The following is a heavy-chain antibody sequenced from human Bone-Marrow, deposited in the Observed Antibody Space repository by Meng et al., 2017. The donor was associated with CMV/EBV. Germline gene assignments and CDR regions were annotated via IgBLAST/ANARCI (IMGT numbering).Heavy chain of an antibody. CDR3: ARGGYNYGFDP. V-gene: IGHV3-74*01. D-gene: IGHD3-10*01. CDR2: VKTDGNT. Sequence: SCAACGFTFNRYWMYWVRQAPGKGLVWVSHVKTDGNTIYADSVKGRFTISRDNAKNTLFLQMNSLRAEDTAVYYCARGGYNYGFDPWGQGTLVTVSS. J-gene: IGHJ5*02. CDR1: GFTFNRYW.